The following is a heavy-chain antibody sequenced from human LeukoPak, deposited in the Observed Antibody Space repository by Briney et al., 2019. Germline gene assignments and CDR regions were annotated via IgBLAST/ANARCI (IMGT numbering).Heavy chain of an antibody. CDR3: ARLNIVVVPAARANYYYYYYMDV. D-gene: IGHD2-2*01. J-gene: IGHJ6*03. V-gene: IGHV5-51*01. CDR2: IYPGDSDT. Sequence: GESLKISCKGSGYSFTSYWIGWVRQMPGKGLEWMGIIYPGDSDTRYSPSFQGQVTISADKSISTAYLQWSSLKASDTAMYYCARLNIVVVPAARANYYYYYYMDVWGKGTTVTVSS. CDR1: GYSFTSYW.